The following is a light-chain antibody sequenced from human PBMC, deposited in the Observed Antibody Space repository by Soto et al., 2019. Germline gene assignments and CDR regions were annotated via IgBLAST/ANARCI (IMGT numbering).Light chain of an antibody. V-gene: IGLV1-40*01. CDR1: SSNIGACYD. CDR3: QYYGIGLSGSL. Sequence: QSVLTQPPSVSGAPGQRVTISCTGGSSNIGACYDVHWYQQLPGTAPQLLIYGNNNRPSGVPDLFSGSKSGAAGTLAITGLQSEDEADYYCQYYGIGLSGSLFGTGTKLTVL. CDR2: GNN. J-gene: IGLJ1*01.